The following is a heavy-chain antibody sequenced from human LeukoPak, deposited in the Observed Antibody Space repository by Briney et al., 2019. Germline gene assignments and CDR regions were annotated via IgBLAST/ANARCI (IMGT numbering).Heavy chain of an antibody. J-gene: IGHJ4*02. CDR1: GGSISSYS. CDR3: ATHPPKVCTGGSCTDY. V-gene: IGHV4-59*01. CDR2: IYYSGST. D-gene: IGHD2-15*01. Sequence: SETLSLTCTVSGGSISSYSWSWFRQPPGKGLEWIGYIYYSGSTNYNPSLKSRVTISVDMSKNQFSLKLSSVTAADTAVYYCATHPPKVCTGGSCTDYWGQGTLVTVSS.